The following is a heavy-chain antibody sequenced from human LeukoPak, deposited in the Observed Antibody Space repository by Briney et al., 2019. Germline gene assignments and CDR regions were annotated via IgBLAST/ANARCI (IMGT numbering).Heavy chain of an antibody. Sequence: SETLSLTCTVSGGSISSYYWSWIRQPPGKGLEWIGYIYYSGSTNYNPSLKSRVTISVDTSKNQFSLKLSSVTAADTAVYYCARQSGYSGYDDYWGQGTLVTVSS. D-gene: IGHD5-12*01. CDR3: ARQSGYSGYDDY. CDR1: GGSISSYY. CDR2: IYYSGST. V-gene: IGHV4-59*08. J-gene: IGHJ4*02.